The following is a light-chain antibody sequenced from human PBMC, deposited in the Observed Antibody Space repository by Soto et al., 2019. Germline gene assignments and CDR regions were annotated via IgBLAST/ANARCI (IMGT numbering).Light chain of an antibody. V-gene: IGLV2-14*03. CDR3: TSFTSSSTWV. Sequence: QSVLTQPASVSGSPGQSITISCTGTSSDVGGYNYVSWFQQHPGKAPKLKIYEVSNRPSGVSNRFSGSKSGYTASLTISERQAEDEADYYCTSFTSSSTWVFGGGTKLTVL. CDR2: EVS. CDR1: SSDVGGYNY. J-gene: IGLJ3*02.